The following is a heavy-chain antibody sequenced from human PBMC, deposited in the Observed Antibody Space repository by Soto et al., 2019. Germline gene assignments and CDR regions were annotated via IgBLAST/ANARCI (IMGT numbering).Heavy chain of an antibody. Sequence: PGGSLRLSCAASGFTFSSYAMHWVRQAPGKGLEWVAVISYDGSNKYYADSVKGRFTISRDNSKNTLYLQMNSLRAEDTAVYYCASETGANIAVAGGRVAKETDYWGQGTLVTVSS. J-gene: IGHJ4*02. V-gene: IGHV3-30-3*01. D-gene: IGHD6-19*01. CDR3: ASETGANIAVAGGRVAKETDY. CDR1: GFTFSSYA. CDR2: ISYDGSNK.